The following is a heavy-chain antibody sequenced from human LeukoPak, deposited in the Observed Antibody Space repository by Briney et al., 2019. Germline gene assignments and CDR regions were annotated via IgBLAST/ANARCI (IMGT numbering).Heavy chain of an antibody. CDR3: ARDLGTPVAGYFDS. CDR1: GDSISGYY. V-gene: IGHV4-59*01. D-gene: IGHD6-19*01. CDR2: ISFSGSP. J-gene: IGHJ4*02. Sequence: SETLSLTCTVSGDSISGYYWSWIRQPPGKGLEWIGCISFSGSPSYNPSLKTRVTISVDTSKNQFSLGVNSVTAADTAIYYCARDLGTPVAGYFDSWGQGALVTVSS.